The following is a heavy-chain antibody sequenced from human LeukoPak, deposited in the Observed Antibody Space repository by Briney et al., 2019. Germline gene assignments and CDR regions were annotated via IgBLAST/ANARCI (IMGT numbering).Heavy chain of an antibody. V-gene: IGHV5-51*01. CDR2: IYPGDSNT. D-gene: IGHD3-10*01. Sequence: GESLKISCKASGYSFTIYWIGWVRQMPGKGLEWMGIIYPGDSNTRYSPSFQGQVTFSADKSISTAYLQWSSLKASDTAMYYCARQGAYGSYDSWGQGTLVTVSS. CDR1: GYSFTIYW. CDR3: ARQGAYGSYDS. J-gene: IGHJ4*02.